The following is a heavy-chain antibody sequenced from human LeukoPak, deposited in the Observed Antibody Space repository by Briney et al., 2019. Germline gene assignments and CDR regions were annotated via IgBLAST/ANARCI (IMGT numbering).Heavy chain of an antibody. CDR2: ISASGGST. D-gene: IGHD2-2*01. J-gene: IGHJ4*02. V-gene: IGHV3-23*01. Sequence: GGSLRLSCAASGFTISTDAMSWVRQAPGKGLGWVSGISASGGSTFYADSVKGRFTVSRDNSKNTLYLQMNSLRAEDTAVYYCAKDRITSFDYWGQGTLVTVSS. CDR3: AKDRITSFDY. CDR1: GFTISTDA.